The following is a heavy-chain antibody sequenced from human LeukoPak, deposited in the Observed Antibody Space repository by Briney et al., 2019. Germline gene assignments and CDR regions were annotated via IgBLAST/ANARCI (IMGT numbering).Heavy chain of an antibody. CDR1: GFTFSSYW. V-gene: IGHV3-7*01. CDR2: IKQDGSEK. CDR3: ARVARDTIFGVVINYYYYMDV. J-gene: IGHJ6*03. D-gene: IGHD3-3*01. Sequence: GGSLRLSCAASGFTFSSYWMSWVRQAPGKGLEWVANIKQDGSEKCHVDSVKGRFTISRDNAKNSLYLQMNSLRAEDTAVYYCARVARDTIFGVVINYYYYMDVWGKGTTVTVSS.